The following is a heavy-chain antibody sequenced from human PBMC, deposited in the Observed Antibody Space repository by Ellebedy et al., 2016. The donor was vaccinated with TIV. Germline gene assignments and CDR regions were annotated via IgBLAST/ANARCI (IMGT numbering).Heavy chain of an antibody. Sequence: MPSETLSLTCTVSGDSITSGHYWTWIRQPPGKGLEWIGYIYSTGTSYFHPSLKRRLTMSVDSSQNQVSLNLSSVTPADTAVYYCARAPRFDHGSGGYYADFWGQGTRVTVSS. V-gene: IGHV4-31*03. D-gene: IGHD1-26*01. CDR2: IYSTGTS. CDR3: ARAPRFDHGSGGYYADF. CDR1: GDSITSGHY. J-gene: IGHJ5*01.